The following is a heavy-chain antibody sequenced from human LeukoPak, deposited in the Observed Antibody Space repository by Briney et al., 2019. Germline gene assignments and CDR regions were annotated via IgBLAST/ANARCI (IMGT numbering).Heavy chain of an antibody. CDR1: GFTFSSYA. J-gene: IGHJ3*02. Sequence: PGRSLRLSCAASGFTFSSYAMHWVRQAPGKGLEWVAVISYDGSNKYYADSVKGRFTISRDNSKNTLYLQMNSLRAEDTAVYYCARETEAGGDAFDIWGQGTMVTVSS. V-gene: IGHV3-30*04. CDR2: ISYDGSNK. D-gene: IGHD2-21*02. CDR3: ARETEAGGDAFDI.